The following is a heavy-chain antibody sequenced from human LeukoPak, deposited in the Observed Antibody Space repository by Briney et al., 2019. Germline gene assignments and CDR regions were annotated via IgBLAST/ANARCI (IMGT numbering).Heavy chain of an antibody. CDR3: AHGDYDWFDP. CDR1: GGTFSSYT. Sequence: ASVKVSCKASGGTFSSYTISWVRQAPGQGLEWKGRIIPILGIANYAQKFQGRVTITADKSTSTAYMELSSLRSEDTAVYYCAHGDYDWFDPWGQGTLVTVSS. CDR2: IIPILGIA. D-gene: IGHD4-17*01. V-gene: IGHV1-69*02. J-gene: IGHJ5*02.